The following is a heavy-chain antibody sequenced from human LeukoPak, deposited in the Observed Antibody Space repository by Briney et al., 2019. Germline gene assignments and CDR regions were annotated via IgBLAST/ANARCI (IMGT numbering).Heavy chain of an antibody. CDR2: ISGSGGST. V-gene: IGHV3-23*01. J-gene: IGHJ4*02. D-gene: IGHD6-6*01. CDR3: AKDSNPYSSSSFDY. CDR1: GFTFSSYA. Sequence: GGSLRLSCAASGFTFSSYAMSWVRQAPGKGPEWVSAISGSGGSTYSADSVKGRFTISRDNSKNTLYLQMNSLRAEDTAVYYCAKDSNPYSSSSFDYWGRGTLVTVSS.